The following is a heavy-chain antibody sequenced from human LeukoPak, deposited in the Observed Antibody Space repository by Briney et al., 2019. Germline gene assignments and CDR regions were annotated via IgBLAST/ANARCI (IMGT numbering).Heavy chain of an antibody. J-gene: IGHJ4*02. CDR2: IYYSGST. CDR3: ARQTGSGLFILP. CDR1: GGSISSSSYY. V-gene: IGHV4-39*01. D-gene: IGHD3/OR15-3a*01. Sequence: PSETLSLTCTVSGGSISSSSYYWGWIRQPPGKGLEWIGSIYYSGSTYYNPSLKSRVTISVDTSKNQFSLKLTSVTAADTAVYYCARQTGSGLFILPGGQGTLVTVSS.